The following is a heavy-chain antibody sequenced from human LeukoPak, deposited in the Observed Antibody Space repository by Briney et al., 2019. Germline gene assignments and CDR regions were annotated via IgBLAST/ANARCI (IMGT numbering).Heavy chain of an antibody. V-gene: IGHV3-30*02. CDR1: GFTFSSYG. Sequence: GGSLRLSCAASGFTFSSYGMHWVRQAPGKGLERVAVIWYGGSNKYYSDSVKGRFTISRDNSKNTLYLQMNSLRAEDTAVYYCEKDRSRDYSNYNAFDIWGQGTMVTVSS. CDR3: EKDRSRDYSNYNAFDI. J-gene: IGHJ3*02. D-gene: IGHD4-11*01. CDR2: IWYGGSNK.